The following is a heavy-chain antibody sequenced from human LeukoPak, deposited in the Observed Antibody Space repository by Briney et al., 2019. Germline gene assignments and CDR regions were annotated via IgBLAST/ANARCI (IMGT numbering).Heavy chain of an antibody. V-gene: IGHV4-61*08. CDR1: GGSVSSGGYY. CDR2: VYYTGST. Sequence: SETLSLTCTVYGGSVSSGGYYWSWIRQPPGKGLEWIGYVYYTGSTNYNPSLKSRVTISVATSKNQFSLKLYSVTAADTAIYYCARVAAKGYYYNMDVWGQGTTVTVSS. CDR3: ARVAAKGYYYNMDV. J-gene: IGHJ6*02.